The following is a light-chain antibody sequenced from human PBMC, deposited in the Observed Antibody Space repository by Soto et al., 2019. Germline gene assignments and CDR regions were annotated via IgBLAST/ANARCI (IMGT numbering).Light chain of an antibody. CDR1: QSVTTR. CDR2: GAS. Sequence: IFLTQSHGTLSLSPGERVTLSCRASQSVTTRLAWYQHKPGQAPTLLMSGASNRASGVPVRFSGSGSGTDFTLTITRLEPEDFALYYCQQYGGSPITFGLGTRLEI. J-gene: IGKJ5*01. CDR3: QQYGGSPIT. V-gene: IGKV3-20*01.